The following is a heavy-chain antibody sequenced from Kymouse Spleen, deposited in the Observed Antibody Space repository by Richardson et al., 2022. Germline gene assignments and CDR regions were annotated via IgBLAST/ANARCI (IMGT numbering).Heavy chain of an antibody. D-gene: IGHD3-10*01. J-gene: IGHJ6*02. CDR2: ISWNSGSI. V-gene: IGHV3-9*01. CDR3: AKDRGTYYYGSGSSLYYYYYGMDV. Sequence: EVQLVESGGGLVQPGRSLRLSCAASGFTFDDYAMHWVRQAPGKGLEWVSGISWNSGSIGYADSVKGRFTISRDNAKNSLYLQMNSLRAEDTALYYCAKDRGTYYYGSGSSLYYYYYGMDVWGQGTTVTVSS. CDR1: GFTFDDYA.